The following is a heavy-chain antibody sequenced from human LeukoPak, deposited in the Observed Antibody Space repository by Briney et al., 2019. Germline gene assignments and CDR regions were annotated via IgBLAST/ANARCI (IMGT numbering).Heavy chain of an antibody. J-gene: IGHJ4*02. V-gene: IGHV4-39*01. D-gene: IGHD3-16*01. CDR1: GRSISSGGYY. CDR2: IYYSGST. CDR3: ASPGGGPTDY. Sequence: SETLSLTCTVSGRSISSGGYYWGWIRQPPGKGLEWIGSIYYSGSTYYNPSLKSRVTISVDTSKNQFSLKLSSVTAADTAVYYCASPGGGPTDYWGQGTLVTVSS.